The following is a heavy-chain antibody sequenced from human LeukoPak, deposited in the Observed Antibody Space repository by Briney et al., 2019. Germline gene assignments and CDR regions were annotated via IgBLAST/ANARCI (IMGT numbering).Heavy chain of an antibody. CDR2: ISGSGGST. CDR1: GFTFSNYA. D-gene: IGHD6-13*01. V-gene: IGHV3-23*01. J-gene: IGHJ4*02. CDR3: AKDLKVAAAGDFDY. Sequence: PGGSLRLSCAASGFTFSNYAVSWVRQAPGKGLEWVSAISGSGGSTYYADSVKGRFTISRDNSKNTLYLQMNSLRAEDTAVYYCAKDLKVAAAGDFDYWGQGTLVTVSS.